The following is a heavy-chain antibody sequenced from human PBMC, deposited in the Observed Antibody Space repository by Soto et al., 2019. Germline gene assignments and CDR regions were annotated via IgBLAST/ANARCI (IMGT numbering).Heavy chain of an antibody. Sequence: SQTLSLTCAISGDSVSSYSATWNWIRQSPSGGLEWLGRTYYRSRFFSDYAVSVKSRITINPDTSKNQFSLQLNSLTPEDTAVYYCARGGTGGMDVWGQGTTVTVSS. D-gene: IGHD7-27*01. J-gene: IGHJ6*02. V-gene: IGHV6-1*01. CDR3: ARGGTGGMDV. CDR2: TYYRSRFFS. CDR1: GDSVSSYSAT.